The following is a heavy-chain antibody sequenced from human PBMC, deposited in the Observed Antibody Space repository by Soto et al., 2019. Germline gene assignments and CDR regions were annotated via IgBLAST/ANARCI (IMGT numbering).Heavy chain of an antibody. D-gene: IGHD3-10*01. CDR3: ARTYGSGSYFLPFEY. J-gene: IGHJ4*02. Sequence: QVQLVQSGAEVKKPGASVKVSCKASGYMFNTYGITWVRQAPGQGLEWMGWISAYNGNMDYAQNLQGRVTMTIDTSTSTAYMELRSLRSDDTAVYYCARTYGSGSYFLPFEYWGQGTLVSVSS. CDR1: GYMFNTYG. CDR2: ISAYNGNM. V-gene: IGHV1-18*01.